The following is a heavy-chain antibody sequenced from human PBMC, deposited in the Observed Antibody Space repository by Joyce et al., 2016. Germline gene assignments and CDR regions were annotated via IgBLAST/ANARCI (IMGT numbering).Heavy chain of an antibody. CDR1: GASVSSADYF. V-gene: IGHV4-61*08. CDR3: VRDLLFYMVLTGYSPDSGTDV. Sequence: QVRLQESGPGLVKPSETLSLTCTVSGASVSSADYFWTWIGQSPGGKLEYIGYVYLTWLTNNSPAGVRRATVSVDTSTNEFFLHLGSVTVADAADYYCVRDLLFYMVLTGYSPDSGTDVWGQGTTVVVS. J-gene: IGHJ6*02. D-gene: IGHD3-9*01. CDR2: VYLTWLT.